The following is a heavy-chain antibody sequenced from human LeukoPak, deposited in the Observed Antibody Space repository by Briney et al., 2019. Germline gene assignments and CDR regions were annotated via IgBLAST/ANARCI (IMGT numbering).Heavy chain of an antibody. CDR3: ARDQGAD. Sequence: SETLSLTCTVSGGSVSSSSYFWAWIRQPPGKGLEWIGSVYYDGGTSHSPSLKSRVTISVDTSKNQFSLKLSSVTAADTAVYYCARDQGADWGQGTLVTVSS. V-gene: IGHV4-39*07. CDR2: VYYDGGT. J-gene: IGHJ4*02. CDR1: GGSVSSSSYF.